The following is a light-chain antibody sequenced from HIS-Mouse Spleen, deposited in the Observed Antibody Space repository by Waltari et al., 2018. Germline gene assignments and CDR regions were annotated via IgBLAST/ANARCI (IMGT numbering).Light chain of an antibody. V-gene: IGLV2-14*03. CDR3: SSYTSSSTLV. CDR1: SIDAGGYNY. CDR2: DVS. Sequence: QSALTQPASVSGSPGQSITISCTGTSIDAGGYNYVSWYQPHPGKAPKLMIYDVSNRPSGVSNRFPGSKSGNTASLTISGLQAEDEADYYCSSYTSSSTLVFGGGTKLTVL. J-gene: IGLJ3*02.